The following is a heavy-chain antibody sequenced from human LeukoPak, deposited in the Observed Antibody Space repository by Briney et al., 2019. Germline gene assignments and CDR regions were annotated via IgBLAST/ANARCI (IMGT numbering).Heavy chain of an antibody. CDR1: GFTFSSYE. CDR3: ARDGRWYSDMASYDSSGYSDY. Sequence: GGSLRLSCAASGFTFSSYEMNWVRQAPGKGLEWVSYISSSGSTIYYADSVKGRFTISRDNAKNSLYLQTNSLRAEDTAVYFCARDGRWYSDMASYDSSGYSDYWGQGTLVTVSS. J-gene: IGHJ4*02. D-gene: IGHD3-22*01. CDR2: ISSSGSTI. V-gene: IGHV3-48*03.